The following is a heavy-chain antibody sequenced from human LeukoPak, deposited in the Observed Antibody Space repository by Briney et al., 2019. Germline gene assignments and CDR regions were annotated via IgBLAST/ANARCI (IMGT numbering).Heavy chain of an antibody. D-gene: IGHD5-12*01. J-gene: IGHJ4*02. CDR1: GDSISTYY. Sequence: PAETLSLTCTVSGDSISTYYWSWIRQPPGKGLEWIGYLYYSGSTKHNPSLKSRVTISLHTPKNQFSLRLNSVTAADTAVYYCARGVAGYGPYDYWGQGTLVTV. V-gene: IGHV4-59*01. CDR3: ARGVAGYGPYDY. CDR2: LYYSGST.